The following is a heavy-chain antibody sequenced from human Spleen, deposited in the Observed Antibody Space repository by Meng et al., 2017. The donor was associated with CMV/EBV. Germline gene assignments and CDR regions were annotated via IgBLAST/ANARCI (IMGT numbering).Heavy chain of an antibody. Sequence: TLSLTCGVSGGPITNSFSFRGWTRQPPGKTLEWLALIDWNDDMRYTPSMKNRLSVTKDTSKNQVFLKMAKMDPLDTATYYCAPSYYDFGSGFTDAFQMWGQGTTVTVSS. J-gene: IGHJ3*02. CDR1: GGPITNSFSF. V-gene: IGHV2-5*01. CDR3: APSYYDFGSGFTDAFQM. D-gene: IGHD3-3*01. CDR2: IDWNDDM.